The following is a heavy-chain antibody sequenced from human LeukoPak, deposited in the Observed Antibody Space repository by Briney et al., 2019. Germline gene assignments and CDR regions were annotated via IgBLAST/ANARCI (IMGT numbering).Heavy chain of an antibody. V-gene: IGHV3-7*01. CDR1: GGSFGGYY. D-gene: IGHD4-17*01. CDR2: IRQDGSQK. J-gene: IGHJ4*02. CDR3: ARESGSVTSEVDFDY. Sequence: ETLSLTCAVYGGSFGGYYWSWVRQAPGKGLGWVATIRQDGSQKYYVDSVKGRFTISRDNAKNSLYLQMNSLRAEDTAVYYCARESGSVTSEVDFDYWGQGTLVTVSS.